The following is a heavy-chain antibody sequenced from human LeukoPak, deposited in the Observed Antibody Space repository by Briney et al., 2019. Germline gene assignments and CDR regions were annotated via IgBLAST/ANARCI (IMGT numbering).Heavy chain of an antibody. CDR2: ISSSSSTI. CDR3: ARDSGDYDYVWGSYRPTFDY. CDR1: GFTFSSYS. D-gene: IGHD3-16*02. J-gene: IGHJ4*02. V-gene: IGHV3-48*01. Sequence: PGGSLRLSRAASGFTFSSYSMNWVRQAPGKGLEWVSYISSSSSTIYYADSVKGRFTISRDNAKNSLYLQMNSLRAEDTAVYYCARDSGDYDYVWGSYRPTFDYWGQGTLVTVSS.